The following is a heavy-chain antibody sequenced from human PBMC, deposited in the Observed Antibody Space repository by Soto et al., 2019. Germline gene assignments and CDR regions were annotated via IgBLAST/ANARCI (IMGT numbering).Heavy chain of an antibody. Sequence: GGSLRLSCAASGFTFSSYSMNWVRQAPGKGLEWVSSISSSSSYIYYADSVKGRFTISRDNTKNSLYLQMNSLRAEDTAVYYCARDPTSSSLNWFDPWGQGTLVTVSS. J-gene: IGHJ5*02. CDR1: GFTFSSYS. CDR2: ISSSSSYI. D-gene: IGHD6-13*01. CDR3: ARDPTSSSLNWFDP. V-gene: IGHV3-21*01.